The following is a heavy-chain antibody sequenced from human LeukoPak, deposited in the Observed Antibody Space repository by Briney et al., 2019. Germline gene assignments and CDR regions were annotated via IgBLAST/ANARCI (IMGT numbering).Heavy chain of an antibody. Sequence: SETLSLTCTVSGGSISSYYWSWIRQPPGQGLEWIGYIYYSGSTNYNPSLKSRVTISVDTSKNQFSLKLSSVTAADTAVYYCERAGYSSGWYYFDYWGQGTLVTVSS. CDR1: GGSISSYY. CDR2: IYYSGST. J-gene: IGHJ4*02. CDR3: ERAGYSSGWYYFDY. V-gene: IGHV4-59*01. D-gene: IGHD6-19*01.